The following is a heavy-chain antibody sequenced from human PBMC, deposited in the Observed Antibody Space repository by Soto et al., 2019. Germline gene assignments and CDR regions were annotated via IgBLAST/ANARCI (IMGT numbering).Heavy chain of an antibody. CDR1: GGSFSGYY. D-gene: IGHD6-13*01. CDR2: INHSGST. CDR3: ARGPTRGSSSYFDY. V-gene: IGHV4-34*01. Sequence: QVQLQQWGAGLLKPSETLSLTCAVYGGSFSGYYWNWIRQPPGKGLEWIGEINHSGSTNYNPSLKSRVTTSVDTSKNQFSLKLSSVTAADTAVYYCARGPTRGSSSYFDYWGQGTLVTVSS. J-gene: IGHJ4*02.